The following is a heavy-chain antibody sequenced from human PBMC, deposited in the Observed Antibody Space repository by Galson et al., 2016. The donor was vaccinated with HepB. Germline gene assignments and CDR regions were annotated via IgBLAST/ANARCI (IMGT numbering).Heavy chain of an antibody. J-gene: IGHJ2*01. CDR3: ARIEWFGERLYFDL. CDR1: GFSFETYW. D-gene: IGHD3-10*01. V-gene: IGHV3-7*01. CDR2: VKGDEGHK. Sequence: SLRLSCAASGFSFETYWMGWVRQAPGKGLEWVSNVKGDEGHKNYVYSVKDRFTISRDNAKNTLYLQMNSLRVEDTAMYYCARIEWFGERLYFDLWGRGTLVSVSS.